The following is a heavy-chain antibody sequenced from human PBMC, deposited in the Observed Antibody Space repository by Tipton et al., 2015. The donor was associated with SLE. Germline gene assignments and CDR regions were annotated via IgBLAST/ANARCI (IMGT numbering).Heavy chain of an antibody. CDR2: ISSSSSYT. J-gene: IGHJ6*02. CDR1: GFTFSDYY. V-gene: IGHV3-11*05. Sequence: SLRLSCAASGFTFSDYYMSWIRQAPGKGLEWVSYISSSSSYTNYADSVKGRFTISRDNAKNSLYLQMNSLRAEDTAVYYCARVGYDSSGPTPYYYYGMGVWGQGTTVTVSS. CDR3: ARVGYDSSGPTPYYYYGMGV. D-gene: IGHD3-22*01.